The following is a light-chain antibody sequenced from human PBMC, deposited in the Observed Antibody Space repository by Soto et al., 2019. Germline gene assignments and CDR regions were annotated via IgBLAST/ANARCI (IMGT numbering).Light chain of an antibody. V-gene: IGLV2-23*01. Sequence: QSVLTQPASASGSPGQSITISCNGTTXDVGSSKFVSWYQQHPGKAPKLILYEATKRPAGVSNRFSGSKSGNTASLTISGLQPEDEADYDCCSYVGSTSTYYVLGIGTKVTVL. J-gene: IGLJ1*01. CDR3: CSYVGSTSTYYV. CDR2: EAT. CDR1: TXDVGSSKF.